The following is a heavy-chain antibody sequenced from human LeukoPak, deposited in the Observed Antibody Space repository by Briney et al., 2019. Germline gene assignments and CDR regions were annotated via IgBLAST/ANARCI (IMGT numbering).Heavy chain of an antibody. CDR1: GASISGYY. V-gene: IGHV4-34*01. Sequence: PSETLSLTCTVSGASISGYYWSWIRQPPGKGLEWIGEINHSGSTNYNPSLKSRVTISVDTSKNQFSLKLSSVTAADTAVYYCARAIGGYYYYMDVWGKGTTVTVSS. D-gene: IGHD3-10*01. CDR3: ARAIGGYYYYMDV. J-gene: IGHJ6*03. CDR2: INHSGST.